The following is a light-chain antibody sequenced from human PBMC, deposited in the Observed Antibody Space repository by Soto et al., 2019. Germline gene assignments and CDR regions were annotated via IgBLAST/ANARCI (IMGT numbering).Light chain of an antibody. CDR2: TQS. V-gene: IGKV1-5*03. J-gene: IGKJ4*02. CDR1: QGLXSR. Sequence: IQLTQSASTLSASLEDSVIIFCRASQGLXSRFAWYQMKPGKAPKLLIXTQSSLESGVPSRFIGSGSGKEFTLTLRSLQPDDFATYYGQQFNPIAPRTFGGGANLDI. CDR3: QQFNPIAPRT.